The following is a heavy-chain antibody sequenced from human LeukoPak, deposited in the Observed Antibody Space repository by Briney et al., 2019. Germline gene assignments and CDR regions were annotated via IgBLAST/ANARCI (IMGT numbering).Heavy chain of an antibody. Sequence: GGSLGLSCAASGFTFSTYAMNWVRQAPGKGLEWVSAIRGSGGSTYYVDSVKGRFTISRDDFKNTLYLQMNSLRAEDTAVYYCLKSGLPGYSFFDSWGQGTLVTVSS. CDR3: LKSGLPGYSFFDS. V-gene: IGHV3-23*01. CDR2: IRGSGGST. CDR1: GFTFSTYA. D-gene: IGHD2-21*01. J-gene: IGHJ4*02.